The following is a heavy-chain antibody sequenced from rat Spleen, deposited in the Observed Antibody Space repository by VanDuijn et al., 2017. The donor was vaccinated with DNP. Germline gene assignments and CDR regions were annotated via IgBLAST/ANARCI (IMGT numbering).Heavy chain of an antibody. V-gene: IGHV5-31*01. CDR2: INSSGGSM. CDR1: GFTFNNYW. Sequence: EVQLVESGGDLVRPGRSLRLSCVASGFTFNNYWMTWIRQVPGKGLEWLASINSSGGSMFYPDSVKGRFTISRDNAENTLYLQMNSLRSEDTATYYCVRHEDSSSHIYGFAYWGQGTLVTVSS. J-gene: IGHJ3*01. D-gene: IGHD1-2*01. CDR3: VRHEDSSSHIYGFAY.